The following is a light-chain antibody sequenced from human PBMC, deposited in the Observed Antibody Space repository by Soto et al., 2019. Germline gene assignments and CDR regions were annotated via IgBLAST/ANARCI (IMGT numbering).Light chain of an antibody. CDR2: QDN. Sequence: SYELTQPPSVSVFPGQTASITCSGDKLGDKYACWYQQKPGQSPVLVMYQDNKRPSGIPERFSGSNSGNTATLTISGTQPMDEADYYCQAWDSSTVVFGGGTQVTVL. CDR3: QAWDSSTVV. V-gene: IGLV3-1*01. CDR1: KLGDKY. J-gene: IGLJ3*02.